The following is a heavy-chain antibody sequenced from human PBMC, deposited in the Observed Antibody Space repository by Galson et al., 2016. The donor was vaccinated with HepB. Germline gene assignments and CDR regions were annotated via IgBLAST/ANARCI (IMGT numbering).Heavy chain of an antibody. CDR1: GFSLSGYY. Sequence: RLSCAASGFSLSGYYMIWVRQAPGKGLEWISYISSSSDLKKYAESVKGRFTVSRDNAKKSLYLQMNTLTAEDTARYHGARVRRLGTIGTGNYFFDYWGQGSPVTVSS. CDR3: ARVRRLGTIGTGNYFFDY. V-gene: IGHV3-11*06. CDR2: ISSSSDLK. D-gene: IGHD1-7*01. J-gene: IGHJ4*02.